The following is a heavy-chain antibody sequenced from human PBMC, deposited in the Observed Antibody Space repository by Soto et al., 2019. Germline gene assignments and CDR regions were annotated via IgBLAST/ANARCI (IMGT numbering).Heavy chain of an antibody. D-gene: IGHD3-10*01. V-gene: IGHV3-11*01. CDR1: GFTFSDYY. CDR2: ISSSGSTI. J-gene: IGHJ6*03. CDR3: ARELRYYGSGGKIYYYYYYMDV. Sequence: QVQLVESGGGLVKPGGSLRLSCAASGFTFSDYYMSWIRQAPGKGLEWVSYISSSGSTIYYADSVKGRFTISRDNAKNSLYLQMNSLRAEDTAVYYCARELRYYGSGGKIYYYYYYMDVWGKGTTVTVSS.